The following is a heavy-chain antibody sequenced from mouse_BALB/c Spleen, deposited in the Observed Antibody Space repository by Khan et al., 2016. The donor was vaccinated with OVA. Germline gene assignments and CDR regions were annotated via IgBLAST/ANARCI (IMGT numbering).Heavy chain of an antibody. CDR2: IIPTNDYT. CDR3: AREGAYYRSDGWFAY. V-gene: IGHV1-4*01. CDR1: GYTFTTYT. J-gene: IGHJ3*01. D-gene: IGHD2-14*01. Sequence: VQLQQSGAELARPGASVKMSCKASGYTFTTYTIHWVQQRPGQGLEWIGYIIPTNDYTNYNQTFKDRATLTADKSSSTAYMQLSSLISEDSAVYYCAREGAYYRSDGWFAYWGQGTLVTVSA.